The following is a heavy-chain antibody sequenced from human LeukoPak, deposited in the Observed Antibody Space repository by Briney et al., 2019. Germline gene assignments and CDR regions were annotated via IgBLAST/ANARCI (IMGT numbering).Heavy chain of an antibody. CDR3: ARVVGGGDCSFDD. Sequence: KPSETLSLTCTVSGGSISSGGYYWSWIRQHPGKGLEWIGYIYYSGSTYYNPSLKGRVTISVDTSKNQFSLKLSSVTAADTAVYYCARVVGGGDCSFDDWGQGTLVTVSS. CDR1: GGSISSGGYY. D-gene: IGHD2-21*02. V-gene: IGHV4-31*03. CDR2: IYYSGST. J-gene: IGHJ4*02.